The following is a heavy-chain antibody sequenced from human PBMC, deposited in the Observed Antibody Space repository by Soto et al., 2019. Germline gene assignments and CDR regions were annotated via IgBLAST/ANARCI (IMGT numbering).Heavy chain of an antibody. CDR2: IRSKAYGGTT. CDR1: GFPFGDYA. J-gene: IGHJ6*02. Sequence: GGSLRPSCTASGFPFGDYAMRWFRQAPGKGLEWVGFIRSKAYGGTTEYAASVKGRFTISRDDSKSIAYLQMNSLKTEDTAVYYCTREDYYDSSGYYIDYYYGMDVWGQGTTVTVSS. D-gene: IGHD3-22*01. V-gene: IGHV3-49*03. CDR3: TREDYYDSSGYYIDYYYGMDV.